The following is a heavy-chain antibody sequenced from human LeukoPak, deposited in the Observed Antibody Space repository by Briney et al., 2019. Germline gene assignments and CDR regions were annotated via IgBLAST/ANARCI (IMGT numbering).Heavy chain of an antibody. CDR3: TTSYGGFFDY. V-gene: IGHV3-15*01. CDR1: GFTLSSYE. D-gene: IGHD4-23*01. Sequence: KPGGSLRLSCAASGFTLSSYEMNWVRQAPGKGLEWVGRIKSKTGGGTTDYAAPVKGRFTISRDDSKNTLYLQMNSLKTEDTAVYYCTTSYGGFFDYWGQGTLVTVSS. CDR2: IKSKTGGGTT. J-gene: IGHJ4*02.